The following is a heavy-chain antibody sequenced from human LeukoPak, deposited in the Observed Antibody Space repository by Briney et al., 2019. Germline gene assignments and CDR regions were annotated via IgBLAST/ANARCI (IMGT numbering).Heavy chain of an antibody. CDR3: ASVCSGGSLRY. CDR2: ISSGSSTI. CDR1: GFSFSSYS. J-gene: IGHJ4*02. D-gene: IGHD2-15*01. V-gene: IGHV3-48*01. Sequence: PGGSLRLSCAASGFSFSSYSMNWVRQAPGKGLEWISYISSGSSTIFYADSVKGRFTISRDNAKNSLYLQMNSLRAEDTAVYYCASVCSGGSLRYWGQGTLVTVSS.